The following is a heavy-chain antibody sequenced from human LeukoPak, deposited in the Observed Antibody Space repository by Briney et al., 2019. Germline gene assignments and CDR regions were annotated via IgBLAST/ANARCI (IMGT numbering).Heavy chain of an antibody. CDR2: ISAYNCNT. J-gene: IGHJ4*02. Sequence: GASVKVSCKASGYTFTSYGISWVRQAPGQGLEGMGWISAYNCNTNHAQKLQGRVTMTTDTSTSTAYMELRSLRSDDTAVYYCARDEPRITIFGVVILKRLDYWGQGTLVTVSS. CDR3: ARDEPRITIFGVVILKRLDY. CDR1: GYTFTSYG. D-gene: IGHD3-3*01. V-gene: IGHV1-18*01.